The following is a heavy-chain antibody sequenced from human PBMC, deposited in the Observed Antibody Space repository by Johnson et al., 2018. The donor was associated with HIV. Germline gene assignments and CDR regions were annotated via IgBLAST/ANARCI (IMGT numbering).Heavy chain of an antibody. CDR2: IYSGGST. J-gene: IGHJ3*02. V-gene: IGHV3-66*01. CDR1: GFTVSSNY. Sequence: VQLVESGGGLVQPGGSLRLSCAASGFTVSSNYMNWVRQAPGKGLEWVSIIYSGGSTYYADSVKGRFTISRDSSKNTVYLQMNNLRAEDTAVYYCAREANAFDIRGRGTMVTVSS. CDR3: AREANAFDI.